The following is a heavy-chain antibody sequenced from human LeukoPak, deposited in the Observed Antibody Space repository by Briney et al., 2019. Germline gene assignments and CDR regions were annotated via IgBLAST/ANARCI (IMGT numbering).Heavy chain of an antibody. CDR2: IYTSGST. J-gene: IGHJ5*02. CDR3: ARDRSPIWFGDQQRWFDP. Sequence: SETLSLTCTVSGGSISSGSYYWSWIRQPAGKGLEWIGRIYTSGSTNYNPSLKSRVTISVDTSKNQFSLKLSSVTAADTAVCYCARDRSPIWFGDQQRWFDPWGQGTLVTVSS. V-gene: IGHV4-61*02. D-gene: IGHD3-10*01. CDR1: GGSISSGSYY.